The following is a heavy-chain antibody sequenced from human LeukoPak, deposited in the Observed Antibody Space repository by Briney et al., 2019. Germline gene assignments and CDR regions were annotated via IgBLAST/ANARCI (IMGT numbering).Heavy chain of an antibody. J-gene: IGHJ4*02. CDR2: ISGSGGST. Sequence: RPGGSLRLSCAASGFTFSSYAMSWVRQAPGKGLDWVSAISGSGGSTYYADSVKGRFTISRDNSKNTLYLQMNSLRAEDTAVYYCANKYCSGGSCHWGQGTLVTVSS. CDR3: ANKYCSGGSCH. D-gene: IGHD2-15*01. CDR1: GFTFSSYA. V-gene: IGHV3-23*01.